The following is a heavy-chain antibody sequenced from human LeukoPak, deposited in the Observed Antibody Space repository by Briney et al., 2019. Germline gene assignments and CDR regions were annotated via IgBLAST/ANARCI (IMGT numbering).Heavy chain of an antibody. V-gene: IGHV4-4*07. CDR3: ARYINGGLDV. J-gene: IGHJ6*02. CDR1: AASLRTNH. CDR2: IHNSGNT. D-gene: IGHD2-8*01. Sequence: SETLSLTCSVSAASLRTNHWTCIRQPAGEGLEWIWRIHNSGNTNYNPSLKSRVTMSVDTSKNQFSLKLSSVTAADTAIYYCARYINGGLDVWGQGTTVTVSS.